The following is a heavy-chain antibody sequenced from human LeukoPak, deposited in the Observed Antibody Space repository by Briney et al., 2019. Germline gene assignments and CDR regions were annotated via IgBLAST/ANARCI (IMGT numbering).Heavy chain of an antibody. J-gene: IGHJ4*02. Sequence: SETLSLTCTVSGGSISSNYWSWIRQPPGKGLEWIGYIYNSGGINYNPSLKSRVAISVDTSKNQFSLKLNSVTAADTAVYYCARTSGYTYFDYWGQGTLVTVST. CDR2: IYNSGGI. D-gene: IGHD5-12*01. V-gene: IGHV4-59*01. CDR1: GGSISSNY. CDR3: ARTSGYTYFDY.